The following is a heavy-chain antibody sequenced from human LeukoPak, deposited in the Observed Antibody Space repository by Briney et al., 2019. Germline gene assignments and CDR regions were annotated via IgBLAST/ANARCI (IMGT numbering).Heavy chain of an antibody. Sequence: SSLKVSCKASVYTFTGYYMHWVRQAPGQGLEWMGWINPNSGGTKYGQKFQGRVTMNRETSISTAYMELSRLRSADTAVYYCATSSPNCSGGSCYVFDPWGQGTLVTVSS. V-gene: IGHV1-2*02. CDR1: VYTFTGYY. CDR3: ATSSPNCSGGSCYVFDP. D-gene: IGHD2-15*01. CDR2: INPNSGGT. J-gene: IGHJ5*02.